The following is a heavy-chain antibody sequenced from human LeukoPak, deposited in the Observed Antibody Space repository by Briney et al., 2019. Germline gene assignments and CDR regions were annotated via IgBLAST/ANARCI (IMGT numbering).Heavy chain of an antibody. CDR2: ISYDGSSK. J-gene: IGHJ4*02. D-gene: IGHD6-13*01. V-gene: IGHV3-30-3*01. Sequence: GGSLRLSCAASGFTFSSYAMHWARQAPGKGLEWVAVISYDGSSKYYADSVKGRFTISRDNSINALYLQMNSLRLDDTAVYYCAKDMGSSSWYYFDYWGQGTLVTVSS. CDR1: GFTFSSYA. CDR3: AKDMGSSSWYYFDY.